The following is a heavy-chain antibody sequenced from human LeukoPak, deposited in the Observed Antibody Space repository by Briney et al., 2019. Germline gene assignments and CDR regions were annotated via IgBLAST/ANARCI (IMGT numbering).Heavy chain of an antibody. CDR2: IKKDGSEK. J-gene: IGHJ3*02. CDR1: GFTVSSYG. Sequence: GGSLRLSCAASGFTVSSYGMNWVRQAPGKGLEWVANIKKDGSEKYYVDSVKGRFTISRDNAKTSLYLQTNSLRAEDTAVYYCARHEWGITNAFDIWGQGTMVTVSS. V-gene: IGHV3-7*01. CDR3: ARHEWGITNAFDI. D-gene: IGHD1-14*01.